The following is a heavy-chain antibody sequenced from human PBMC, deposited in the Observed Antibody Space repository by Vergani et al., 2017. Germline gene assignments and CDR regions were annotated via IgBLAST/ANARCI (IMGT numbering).Heavy chain of an antibody. V-gene: IGHV3-66*02. Sequence: EVQLVESGGGLVQPGGSLRLSCAASGFTVSSNYMSWVRQAPGKGLEWVSVIYSGGSTYYADSVKGRFTISRDNSKNTLYLQMNSLRAEDTAVYYCARDGRFGEWYYYGMDVWGQGTTVTVSS. CDR2: IYSGGST. J-gene: IGHJ6*02. CDR1: GFTVSSNY. CDR3: ARDGRFGEWYYYGMDV. D-gene: IGHD3-16*01.